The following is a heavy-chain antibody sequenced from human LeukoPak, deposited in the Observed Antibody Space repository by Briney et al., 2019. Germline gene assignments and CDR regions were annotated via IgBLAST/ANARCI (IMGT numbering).Heavy chain of an antibody. CDR1: GGSISSGGYS. CDR2: IYHSGST. CDR3: ARGRLVLYYFDY. D-gene: IGHD4-11*01. V-gene: IGHV4-30-2*01. Sequence: PSQTLSLTCAVSGGSISSGGYSWSWLRQPPGKGLEWIGYIYHSGSTYYNPSLKSRVTISVDRSKNQFSLKLSSVTAADTAVYYCARGRLVLYYFDYWGQGTLVTVSS. J-gene: IGHJ4*02.